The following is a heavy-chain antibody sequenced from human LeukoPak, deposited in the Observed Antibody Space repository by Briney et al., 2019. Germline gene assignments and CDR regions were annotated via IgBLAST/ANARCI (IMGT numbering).Heavy chain of an antibody. Sequence: PSETLSLTCTVSGGSIISYYWSWIRQPPGKALEWIGYIHYSGSINYNPSLKSRVTISVDTSKNQFSLKLSSVTAADTAVYYCARDNLRSGSIFDYWGQGTLVTVSS. CDR2: IHYSGSI. CDR1: GGSIISYY. CDR3: ARDNLRSGSIFDY. D-gene: IGHD1-26*01. V-gene: IGHV4-59*01. J-gene: IGHJ4*02.